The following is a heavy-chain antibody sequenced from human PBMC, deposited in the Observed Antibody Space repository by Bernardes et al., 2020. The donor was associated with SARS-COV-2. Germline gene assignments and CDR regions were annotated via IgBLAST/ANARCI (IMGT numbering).Heavy chain of an antibody. Sequence: GGSLRLSCPVSRFAFNTDWFYWVRQAPGKGLEWVANIKPDGSVQQFGDSVKGRFAVSRDNAKNTLFLQMNNLRGEDTAVYFCSDRAIRGPGILVTVSS. J-gene: IGHJ4*02. CDR3: SDRAI. V-gene: IGHV3-7*02. CDR1: RFAFNTDW. CDR2: IKPDGSVQ.